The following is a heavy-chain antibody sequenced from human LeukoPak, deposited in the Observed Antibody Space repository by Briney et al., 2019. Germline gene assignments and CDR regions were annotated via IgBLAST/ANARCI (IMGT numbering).Heavy chain of an antibody. J-gene: IGHJ4*02. Sequence: PSETLSLTCTVSGYSISSGYYWGWIRQPPGKGLEWVSVISDGGGTTYYADSVKGRFTISRDNSENTLYLQMNYLRAEDTAVYYCTKSRGTNNNSGWRTFDYWGQGTLVTVSS. CDR3: TKSRGTNNNSGWRTFDY. CDR1: GYSISSGYY. V-gene: IGHV3-23*01. CDR2: ISDGGGTT. D-gene: IGHD6-19*01.